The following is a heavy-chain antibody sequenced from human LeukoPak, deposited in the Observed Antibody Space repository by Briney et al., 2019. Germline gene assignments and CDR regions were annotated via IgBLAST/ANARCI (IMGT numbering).Heavy chain of an antibody. CDR2: INANSGGT. V-gene: IGHV1-2*06. CDR3: ARDLSSTSNWELDS. D-gene: IGHD7-27*01. Sequence: GASVKVSCKASGYTFSGYFIHWVRQAAGQGLEWMGRINANSGGTEYAQNFQGRVTMTRDTSIGTASMELSRLTSDDTAVYYCARDLSSTSNWELDSWGRGTLVTVSS. CDR1: GYTFSGYF. J-gene: IGHJ4*02.